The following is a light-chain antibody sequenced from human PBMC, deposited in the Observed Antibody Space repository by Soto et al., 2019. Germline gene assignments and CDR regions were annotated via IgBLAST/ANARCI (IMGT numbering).Light chain of an antibody. CDR2: AAS. J-gene: IGKJ4*01. CDR3: QLINSF. CDR1: QTISKF. V-gene: IGKV1-9*01. Sequence: DIQLTQSPSLLSASAGDRVTITCRASQTISKFLSWYQQKPGKAPKLLIYAASTLQDGVPSRFSGSGSGTEFTLTISSLQPEDFATYYCQLINSFFGGGTRVEI.